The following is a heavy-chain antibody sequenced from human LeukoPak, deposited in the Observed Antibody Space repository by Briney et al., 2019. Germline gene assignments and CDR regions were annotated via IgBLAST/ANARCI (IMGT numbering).Heavy chain of an antibody. Sequence: GASVTVSCEGSGYTFTDYYLHGVRQAPGQGVEWGGYINPRDGGTSSPPNFRGRVTMTTDASSSTVYMELSRLTSDDTAIYYCAREGNGLLSKDLDYWGQGTLVTVSS. CDR2: INPRDGGT. V-gene: IGHV1-2*02. CDR3: AREGNGLLSKDLDY. J-gene: IGHJ4*02. CDR1: GYTFTDYY. D-gene: IGHD2-15*01.